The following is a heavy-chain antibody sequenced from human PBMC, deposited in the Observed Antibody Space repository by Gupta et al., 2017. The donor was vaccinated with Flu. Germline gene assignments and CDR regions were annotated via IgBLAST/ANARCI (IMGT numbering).Heavy chain of an antibody. V-gene: IGHV4-39*01. D-gene: IGHD6-13*01. CDR1: ISSVSYY. CDR3: ARLGYSSSWVDS. J-gene: IGHJ4*02. Sequence: ISSVSYYWGWVRQPPEKGLDWIGSIYYSGSTYYNPSLKSRVTISVDISKNQFSLKLNSVAATDTAVYYCARLGYSSSWVDSWGQGTLVTVSS. CDR2: IYYSGST.